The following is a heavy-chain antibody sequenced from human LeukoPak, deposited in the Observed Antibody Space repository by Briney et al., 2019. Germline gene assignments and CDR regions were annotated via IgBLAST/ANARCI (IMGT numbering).Heavy chain of an antibody. J-gene: IGHJ4*02. V-gene: IGHV3-66*01. CDR3: AREGYYGSGSWYFDY. CDR2: IYSGGST. CDR1: GFTVSSNY. D-gene: IGHD3-10*01. Sequence: GGPLRLSCAASGFTVSSNYMSWVRQAPGKGLEWVSVIYSGGSTYYADSVKGRFTISRDNSKNTLYLQMNSLRAEDTAVYYCAREGYYGSGSWYFDYWGQGTLVTVSS.